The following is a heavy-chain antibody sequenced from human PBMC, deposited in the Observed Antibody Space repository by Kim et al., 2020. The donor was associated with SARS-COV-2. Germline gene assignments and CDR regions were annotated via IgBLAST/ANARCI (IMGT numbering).Heavy chain of an antibody. CDR1: GGSFSGYY. V-gene: IGHV4-34*01. J-gene: IGHJ6*02. CDR3: ARLRRWLQNYYYYGMDV. Sequence: SETLSLTCAVYGGSFSGYYWSWIRQPPGKGLEWIGEINHSGSTNYNPSLKSRVTISVDTSKNQFSLKLSSVTAADTAVYYCARLRRWLQNYYYYGMDVWGQGTTVTVSS. D-gene: IGHD5-12*01. CDR2: INHSGST.